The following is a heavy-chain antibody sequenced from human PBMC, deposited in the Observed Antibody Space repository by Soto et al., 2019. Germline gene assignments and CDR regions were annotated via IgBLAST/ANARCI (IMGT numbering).Heavy chain of an antibody. CDR3: ARAGVVTPIYYYSGMDV. V-gene: IGHV1-3*01. CDR1: GYPFTNYA. D-gene: IGHD4-4*01. CDR2: IDADNGDT. Sequence: GASVNGYCKASGYPFTNYAVHWVRQAPGQRLEWMGWIDADNGDTKYSQKFQGRVTIIRDTSGSTVYMELTSLRSEDTAVYYCARAGVVTPIYYYSGMDVWGQGTTVTVSS. J-gene: IGHJ6*02.